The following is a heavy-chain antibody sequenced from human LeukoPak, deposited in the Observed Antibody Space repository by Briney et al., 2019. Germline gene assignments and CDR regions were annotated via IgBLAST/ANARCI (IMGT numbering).Heavy chain of an antibody. D-gene: IGHD5-12*01. V-gene: IGHV3-66*04. CDR3: ARRVATDFYFDY. CDR2: IYSGGNT. J-gene: IGHJ4*02. Sequence: PGRSLRLSCAASGFTVSSNYMSCVRQAPGKGLEWVSVIYSGGNTYYADSVKGRFTISRDNSKNTLYLQMNGLRAEDTAVYYCARRVATDFYFDYWGQGTLVTVSS. CDR1: GFTVSSNY.